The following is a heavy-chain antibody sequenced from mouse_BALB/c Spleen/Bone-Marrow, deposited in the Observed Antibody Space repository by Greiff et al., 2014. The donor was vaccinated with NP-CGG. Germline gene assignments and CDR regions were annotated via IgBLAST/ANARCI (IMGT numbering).Heavy chain of an antibody. D-gene: IGHD2-1*01. CDR2: IRNKANGYTT. CDR3: ARDKNYGSYWYFDV. J-gene: IGHJ1*01. V-gene: IGHV7-3*02. CDR1: GFTFTDYY. Sequence: EVMLVESGGGLVRPGGSLRLSCATSGFTFTDYYMSWVRQPPGKALEWLGFIRNKANGYTTEYSASVKGRFTISRDNSQSILYLQMNTLRAEDSATYYCARDKNYGSYWYFDVWGAGTTVTVSS.